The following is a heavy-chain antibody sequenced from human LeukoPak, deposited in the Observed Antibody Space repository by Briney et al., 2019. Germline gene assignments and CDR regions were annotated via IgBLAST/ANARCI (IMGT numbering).Heavy chain of an antibody. CDR3: ARMKASGSYYYFDY. D-gene: IGHD1-26*01. Sequence: ESGAALVKPTQTLTLTRSFSGFSLSTVPIRVSWLRQPPGEALQWLARIDWADDNFYSTSLKTRLTISKDTTKNQVVLTKTKTDPLDTATYYCARMKASGSYYYFDYWGQATLVTVSS. J-gene: IGHJ4*01. CDR1: GFSLSTVPIR. V-gene: IGHV2-70*04. CDR2: IDWADDN.